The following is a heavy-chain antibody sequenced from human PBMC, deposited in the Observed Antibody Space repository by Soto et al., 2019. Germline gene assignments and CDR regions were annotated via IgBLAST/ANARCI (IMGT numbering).Heavy chain of an antibody. CDR3: ARWDPDYYYGMDV. D-gene: IGHD1-26*01. CDR1: GGTFSSYA. CDR2: IIPISDTT. Sequence: ASVKVSCKASGGTFSSYAISWVRQAPGQGLEWMGGIIPISDTTNYAQKFQGRVTITADESTSTAYMELSRLRSDDTAVYYCARWDPDYYYGMDVWGQGTTVTVSS. V-gene: IGHV1-69*13. J-gene: IGHJ6*02.